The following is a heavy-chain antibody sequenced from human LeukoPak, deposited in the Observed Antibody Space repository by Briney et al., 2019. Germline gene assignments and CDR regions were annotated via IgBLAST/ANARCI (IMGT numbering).Heavy chain of an antibody. CDR1: GFTFSSYG. V-gene: IGHV3-33*01. CDR2: IWYDGSNK. CDR3: ARDASLYCSGNDCYWAFDP. D-gene: IGHD2-15*01. J-gene: IGHJ5*02. Sequence: GGSLRLSCAASGFTFSSYGIHWVRQAPGKGLEWVAVIWYDGSNKYYTDSVKGRFTISRDNSKNTLYLQINSLSAEDTAVYYCARDASLYCSGNDCYWAFDPWGQGTLVTVSS.